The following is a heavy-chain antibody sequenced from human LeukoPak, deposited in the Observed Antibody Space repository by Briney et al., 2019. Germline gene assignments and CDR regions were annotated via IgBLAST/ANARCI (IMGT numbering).Heavy chain of an antibody. Sequence: GGSLRLSCAASGFTFDDYAMHWVRQAPGKGLEWVSGISWNSGSIGYADSVKGRFTISRDDAKNSLFLQMNSLRVDDMALYYCAKGASGAIVKAFDMWGQGTVVTVSS. CDR2: ISWNSGSI. V-gene: IGHV3-9*03. D-gene: IGHD5-18*01. CDR1: GFTFDDYA. CDR3: AKGASGAIVKAFDM. J-gene: IGHJ3*02.